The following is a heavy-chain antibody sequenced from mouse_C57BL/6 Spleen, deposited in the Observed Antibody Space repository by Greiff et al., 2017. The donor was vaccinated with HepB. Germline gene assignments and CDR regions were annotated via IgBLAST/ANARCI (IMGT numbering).Heavy chain of an antibody. V-gene: IGHV1-82*01. J-gene: IGHJ2*01. CDR1: GYAFSSSW. Sequence: VKLKESGPELVKPGASVKISCKASGYAFSSSWMNWVKQRPGKGLEWIGRIYPGDGDTNYNGKFKGKATLTADKSSSTAYMQLSSLTSEDSAVYFCARDGDGSSFYYFDYWGQGTTLTVSS. D-gene: IGHD1-1*01. CDR2: IYPGDGDT. CDR3: ARDGDGSSFYYFDY.